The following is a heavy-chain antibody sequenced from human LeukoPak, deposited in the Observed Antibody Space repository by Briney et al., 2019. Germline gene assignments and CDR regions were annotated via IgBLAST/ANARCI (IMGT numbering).Heavy chain of an antibody. D-gene: IGHD3-22*01. CDR2: IYYSGST. Sequence: PSETLSLTCTVSGGSISSGGYYWSWIRQHPGKGLEWIGYIYYSGSTYYNPSLKSRVTISVDTSKNQFSLKLSSVTAADTAAYYCARYRYYDSSGYYYYFDYWGQGTLVTVSS. CDR3: ARYRYYDSSGYYYYFDY. V-gene: IGHV4-31*03. CDR1: GGSISSGGYY. J-gene: IGHJ4*02.